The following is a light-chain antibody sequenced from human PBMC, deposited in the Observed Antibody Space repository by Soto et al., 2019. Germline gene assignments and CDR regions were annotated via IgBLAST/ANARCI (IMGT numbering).Light chain of an antibody. V-gene: IGKV3-11*01. CDR3: QQRSNWPLT. CDR2: DAS. CDR1: QSVSSY. Sequence: EIVLTQSPATLSFSPGERATLSCRPSQSVSSYFAWYQQKPGQAPRLLIYDASNRATGIPARFSGSGSGTDFPLTISSLEPEDFAVYYCQQRSNWPLTFGQGPKVDIK. J-gene: IGKJ1*01.